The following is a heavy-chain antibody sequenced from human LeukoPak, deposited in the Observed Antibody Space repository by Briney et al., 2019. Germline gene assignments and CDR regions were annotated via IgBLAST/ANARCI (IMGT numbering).Heavy chain of an antibody. V-gene: IGHV3-23*01. CDR1: GFTFSSYA. CDR2: ISGSSDNT. D-gene: IGHD3-22*01. CDR3: AKGSYYDSSGSFYFDY. Sequence: GGSLRLSCAASGFTFSSYAMSWVRQAPGKGLEWVSGISGSSDNTYYADSVKGRFTISRGNSKSTLYVQVNSLGTEDTAAYYCAKGSYYDSSGSFYFDYWGQGTLVTVSS. J-gene: IGHJ4*02.